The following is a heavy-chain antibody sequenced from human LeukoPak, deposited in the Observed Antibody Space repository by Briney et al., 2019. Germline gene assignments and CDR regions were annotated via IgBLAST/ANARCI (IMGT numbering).Heavy chain of an antibody. CDR2: ISGSGGST. CDR1: GFTFSSYA. J-gene: IGHJ3*02. D-gene: IGHD2-2*01. V-gene: IGHV3-23*01. Sequence: PGGSLRLSCAASGFTFSSYAMSWVRQAPGKGLEWVSAISGSGGSTYYADSVKGRFTISRDNSQNTLYLQMNSLRAEDTAVYYCANAFDIVVVPAAEGSAFDIWGQGTMVTVSS. CDR3: ANAFDIVVVPAAEGSAFDI.